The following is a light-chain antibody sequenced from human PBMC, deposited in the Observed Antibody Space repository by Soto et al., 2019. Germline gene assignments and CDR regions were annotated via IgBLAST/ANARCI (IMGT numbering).Light chain of an antibody. V-gene: IGKV3D-20*02. CDR2: GAS. Sequence: EIGLTHSPGTLSLSPWEIATRSCRAIQSVSSSFLAWYQQKVGQAPRLLIYGASSRATGIPDRFSGSGSGTDFTLTISRLEPEDFAVYYCQQRSNWPPPITFGQGTRLEIK. CDR3: QQRSNWPPPIT. CDR1: QSVSSSF. J-gene: IGKJ5*01.